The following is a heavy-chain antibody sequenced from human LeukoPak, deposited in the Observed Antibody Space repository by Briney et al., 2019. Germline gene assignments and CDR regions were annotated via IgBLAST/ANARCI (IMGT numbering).Heavy chain of an antibody. CDR1: GFTFSSYA. Sequence: GGSLRLSCAASGFTFSSYAMHWVRQAPGKGLEWVAVISYDGSNKYYADSVKGRFTISRDNSKSTLYLQMNSLRSEDTAVYYCARAYGSGSFVYFDYWGQGTLVTVSS. CDR3: ARAYGSGSFVYFDY. V-gene: IGHV3-30*04. D-gene: IGHD3-10*01. J-gene: IGHJ4*02. CDR2: ISYDGSNK.